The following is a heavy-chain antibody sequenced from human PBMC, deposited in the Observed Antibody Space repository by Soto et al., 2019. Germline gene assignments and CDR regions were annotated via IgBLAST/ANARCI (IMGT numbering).Heavy chain of an antibody. J-gene: IGHJ6*02. CDR1: GYTFSTYG. Sequence: QVQLVQSGAEVKKPGASVNVSCKASGYTFSTYGISWVRQAPGQGLEWMGWISTYNGNTNYAQNLQGRVTMTTDTPTNTAYMELRSLRSVDSAVYYCARDDVFWSGYYHLYYWGMDVWGQGTTVTVSS. D-gene: IGHD3-3*01. CDR2: ISTYNGNT. CDR3: ARDDVFWSGYYHLYYWGMDV. V-gene: IGHV1-18*01.